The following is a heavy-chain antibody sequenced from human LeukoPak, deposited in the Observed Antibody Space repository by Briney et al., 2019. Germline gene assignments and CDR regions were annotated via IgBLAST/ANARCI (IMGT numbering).Heavy chain of an antibody. D-gene: IGHD4-17*01. CDR3: AKDKLRSYWYFDL. Sequence: GGSLRLSCAASGFTFSSYAMHWVRQAPGKGLEWVAVISYDGSNKYYADSVKGRFTISRDNSKNTLYLQMNSLRAEDTAVYYCAKDKLRSYWYFDLWGRGTLVTVSS. V-gene: IGHV3-30-3*01. CDR2: ISYDGSNK. CDR1: GFTFSSYA. J-gene: IGHJ2*01.